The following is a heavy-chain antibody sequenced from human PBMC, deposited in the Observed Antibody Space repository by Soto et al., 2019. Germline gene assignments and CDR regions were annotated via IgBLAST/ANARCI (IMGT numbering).Heavy chain of an antibody. Sequence: QVQLVESGGGVVQPGRSLRLSCAASGFTFSSYAMHWVRQAPGKGLEWVAVISYDGSNKYYADSVKGRFTISRDNSKNTLYLQMNSLRAEDTAVYYCAKDGRYCSSTSCFMGRFDPWGQGTLVTVSS. J-gene: IGHJ5*02. D-gene: IGHD2-2*01. CDR2: ISYDGSNK. V-gene: IGHV3-30*04. CDR3: AKDGRYCSSTSCFMGRFDP. CDR1: GFTFSSYA.